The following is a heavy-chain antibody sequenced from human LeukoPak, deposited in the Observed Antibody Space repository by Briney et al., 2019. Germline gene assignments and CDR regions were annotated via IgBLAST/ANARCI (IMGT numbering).Heavy chain of an antibody. CDR3: AKYKTISMVKTYINI. Sequence: PGGSLRLSCGASGFSFSNYAMGWVRQTSGKGLEWVSTMSGSGGSTYYADSVKGRFTISRDNSKNTLYLQMNSLRAEDTAIYYCAKYKTISMVKTYINIWGKGTTVTVSS. J-gene: IGHJ6*03. D-gene: IGHD3-10*01. V-gene: IGHV3-23*01. CDR1: GFSFSNYA. CDR2: MSGSGGST.